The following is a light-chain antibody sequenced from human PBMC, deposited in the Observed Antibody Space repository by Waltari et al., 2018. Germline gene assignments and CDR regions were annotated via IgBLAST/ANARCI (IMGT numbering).Light chain of an antibody. CDR2: QNN. CDR3: QAWDTVSFVV. J-gene: IGLJ2*01. Sequence: YVLTQPPSISVPPGQTATITCSGEDLGKNSASWYQQKAGQPPTLVIYQNNRRPSDIPDRFSASTSGNAATLPIRGTQPTDEADYYCQAWDTVSFVVFGGGTRLTVL. V-gene: IGLV3-1*01. CDR1: DLGKNS.